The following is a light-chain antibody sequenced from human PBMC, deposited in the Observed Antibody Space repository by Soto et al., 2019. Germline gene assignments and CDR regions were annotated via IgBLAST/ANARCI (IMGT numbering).Light chain of an antibody. Sequence: EIVLTQSPGTLSLSPGERATLSCRASQSIRSNYLAWYQQKPGQAPRLLIYDASTRATGIPARLSGSGSGTEFTLTISSLQSEDFAVYYCQQYNNWPQTFGQGTKVDIK. CDR3: QQYNNWPQT. J-gene: IGKJ1*01. CDR1: QSIRSN. CDR2: DAS. V-gene: IGKV3-15*01.